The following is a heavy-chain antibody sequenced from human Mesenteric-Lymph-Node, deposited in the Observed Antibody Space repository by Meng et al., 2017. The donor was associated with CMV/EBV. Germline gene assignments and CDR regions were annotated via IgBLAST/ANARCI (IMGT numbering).Heavy chain of an antibody. CDR3: ARVGNGYHDAFDI. J-gene: IGHJ3*02. Sequence: ASVKVSCKASEYTFTGYYMHWVRQAPGQGLEWMGWINPNSGGTNYAQKFQGRVTMTRDTSISTAYMELSRLRSDDTAVYYCARVGNGYHDAFDIWGQGTMVTVSS. CDR1: EYTFTGYY. D-gene: IGHD2-8*01. CDR2: INPNSGGT. V-gene: IGHV1-2*02.